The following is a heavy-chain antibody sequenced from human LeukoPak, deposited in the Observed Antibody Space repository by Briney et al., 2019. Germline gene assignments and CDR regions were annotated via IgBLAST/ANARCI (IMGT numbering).Heavy chain of an antibody. D-gene: IGHD3-3*01. CDR1: GVSISSHY. V-gene: IGHV4-39*07. CDR2: IYYSGST. J-gene: IGHJ4*02. CDR3: ARDARRITIFGVVLSSGLDY. Sequence: SETLSLTCTVSGVSISSHYWGWIRQPPGKGLEWIGSIYYSGSTYYNPSLMSRVTISVDTSKNQFSLKLSSVTAADTAVYYCARDARRITIFGVVLSSGLDYWGQGTLVTVSS.